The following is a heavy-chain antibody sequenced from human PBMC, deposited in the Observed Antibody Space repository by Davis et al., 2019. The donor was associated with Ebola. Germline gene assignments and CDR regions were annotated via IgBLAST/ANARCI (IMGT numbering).Heavy chain of an antibody. CDR3: AREGGLVTPNYFQH. J-gene: IGHJ1*01. D-gene: IGHD4-23*01. Sequence: ASVKVSCKASGYTFTSYGISWVRQAPGQGLEWMGWISAYNGNTNYAQKLQGRVTITADKSTSTAYMELSSLRSEDTAVYYCAREGGLVTPNYFQHWGQGTLVTVSS. CDR1: GYTFTSYG. V-gene: IGHV1-18*01. CDR2: ISAYNGNT.